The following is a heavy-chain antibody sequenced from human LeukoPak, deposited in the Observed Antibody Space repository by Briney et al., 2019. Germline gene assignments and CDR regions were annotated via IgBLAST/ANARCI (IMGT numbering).Heavy chain of an antibody. D-gene: IGHD6-13*01. V-gene: IGHV3-23*01. J-gene: IGHJ4*02. Sequence: PRGSLRLSCAASGFTFSSYAMSWVRQAPGKGLEWVSAISASGGTTYYADSVKGRFTISRDNSKNTLYLQMNSLRAEDTALYYCAKAGTGYYFDYWGQGTLVTVSS. CDR1: GFTFSSYA. CDR3: AKAGTGYYFDY. CDR2: ISASGGTT.